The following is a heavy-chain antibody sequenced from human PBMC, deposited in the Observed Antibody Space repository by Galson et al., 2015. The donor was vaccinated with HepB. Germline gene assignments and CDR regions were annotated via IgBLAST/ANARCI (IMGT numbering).Heavy chain of an antibody. Sequence: SLRLSCAASGFTFSSYSMNWVRQAPGKGLEWVPSISSSSSYIYYADSVKGRFTFSRDNAKNSLYLQMNSLRAEDTAVYYCARDLNTYYYDLPDYWGQGTLVTVSS. CDR2: ISSSSSYI. CDR3: ARDLNTYYYDLPDY. V-gene: IGHV3-21*01. CDR1: GFTFSSYS. D-gene: IGHD3-22*01. J-gene: IGHJ4*02.